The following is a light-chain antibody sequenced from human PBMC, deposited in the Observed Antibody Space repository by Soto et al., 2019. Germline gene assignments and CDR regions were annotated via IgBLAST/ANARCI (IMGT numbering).Light chain of an antibody. V-gene: IGKV3-11*01. Sequence: EIVLTQSPATLSLSPGERATLSCKASQNIRSHLAWYLQKPGQPPRLLIFGASNRATGIPARFSGSGSGTDFTLTISSLEPEDSGLYYWQQRSDWPLTFGGGARVEVK. CDR3: QQRSDWPLT. CDR1: QNIRSH. CDR2: GAS. J-gene: IGKJ4*01.